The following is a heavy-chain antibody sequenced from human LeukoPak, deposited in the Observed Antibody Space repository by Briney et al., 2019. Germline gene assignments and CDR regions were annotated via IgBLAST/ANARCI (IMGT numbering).Heavy chain of an antibody. V-gene: IGHV3-9*01. CDR3: AKAAAGITVIYFDY. CDR2: ISWNSGSI. J-gene: IGHJ4*02. CDR1: GGSISSYY. D-gene: IGHD6-13*01. Sequence: LSLTCTVSGGSISSYYWSWIRQPPGKGLEWVSGISWNSGSIGYADSVKGRFTISRDNAKNSLYLQMNSLRAEDTALYYCAKAAAGITVIYFDYWGQGTLVTVSS.